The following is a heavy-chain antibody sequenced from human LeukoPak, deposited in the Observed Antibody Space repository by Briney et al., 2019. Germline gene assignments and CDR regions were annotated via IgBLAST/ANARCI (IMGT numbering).Heavy chain of an antibody. CDR1: GFTVSSNY. J-gene: IGHJ4*02. Sequence: GGSLRLSCAASGFTVSSNYMTWVRQAPGKGLEWVSVIYSGGGTYYADSVKGRFTISRDNFKNTLYLQMNSLRAEDTAVYYCAKDHSNALLRFGEVIRKSRDGYFDYWGQGTLVTVSS. D-gene: IGHD3-10*01. V-gene: IGHV3-53*01. CDR3: AKDHSNALLRFGEVIRKSRDGYFDY. CDR2: IYSGGGT.